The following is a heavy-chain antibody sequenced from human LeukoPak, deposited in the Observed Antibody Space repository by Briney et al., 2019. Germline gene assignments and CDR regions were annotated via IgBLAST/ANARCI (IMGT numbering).Heavy chain of an antibody. J-gene: IGHJ4*02. CDR1: GYTFTGCY. CDR3: ARWYSSGIDY. V-gene: IGHV1-2*02. D-gene: IGHD6-19*01. CDR2: INPNSGGT. Sequence: ASVKVSCKASGYTFTGCYMHWVRQAPGQGLEWMGWINPNSGGTNYAQKFQGRVTMTRDTSISTAYMELSRLRYDDTAVYDCARWYSSGIDYWGQGTLVTVSS.